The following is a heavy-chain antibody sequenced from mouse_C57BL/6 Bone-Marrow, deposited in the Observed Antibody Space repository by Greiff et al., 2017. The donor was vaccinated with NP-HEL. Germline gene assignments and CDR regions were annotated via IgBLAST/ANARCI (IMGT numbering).Heavy chain of an antibody. J-gene: IGHJ1*03. V-gene: IGHV1-72*01. Sequence: QVQLQQPGAELVKPGASVKLSCKASGYTFTSYWMHWVKQRPGRGLEWIGRIDPNSGGTKYNEKFKSKATLTVDKPSSTAYMQLSSLTSEDSAVYYCARSGYYGSSYWYFDVWGTGTTVTASS. D-gene: IGHD1-1*01. CDR3: ARSGYYGSSYWYFDV. CDR2: IDPNSGGT. CDR1: GYTFTSYW.